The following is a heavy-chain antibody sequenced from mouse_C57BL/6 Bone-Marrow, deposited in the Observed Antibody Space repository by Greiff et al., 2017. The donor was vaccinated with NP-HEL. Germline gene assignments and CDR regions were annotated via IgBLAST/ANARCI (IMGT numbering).Heavy chain of an antibody. CDR1: GYTFTSYG. V-gene: IGHV1-81*01. Sequence: VKLMESGAELARPGASVKLSCKASGYTFTSYGISWVKQRTGQGLEWIGEIYPRSGNTYYNEKFKGKATLTADKSSSTAYMELRSLTSEDSAVYFCARRNYSNCYAMDYWGQGTSVTVSS. J-gene: IGHJ4*01. CDR3: ARRNYSNCYAMDY. CDR2: IYPRSGNT. D-gene: IGHD2-5*01.